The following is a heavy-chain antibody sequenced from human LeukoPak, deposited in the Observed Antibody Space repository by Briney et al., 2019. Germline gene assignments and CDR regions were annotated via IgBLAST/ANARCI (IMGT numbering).Heavy chain of an antibody. Sequence: SETLSLTCTVSGGSITSTNYYWGWIRQPPGKGLEWIGSIYYSGSTYYNPSLKSRVTISVDTSKNQFSLKLSSVTAADTAVYYCAREAYNWNDGRQSLFDYWGQGTLVTVSS. V-gene: IGHV4-39*07. D-gene: IGHD1-1*01. CDR1: GGSITSTNYY. CDR2: IYYSGST. CDR3: AREAYNWNDGRQSLFDY. J-gene: IGHJ4*02.